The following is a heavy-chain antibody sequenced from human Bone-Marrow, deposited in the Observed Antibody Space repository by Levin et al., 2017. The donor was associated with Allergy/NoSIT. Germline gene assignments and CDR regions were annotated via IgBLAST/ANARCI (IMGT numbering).Heavy chain of an antibody. CDR2: ISSSSSYI. J-gene: IGHJ2*01. CDR1: GFTFSSYS. V-gene: IGHV3-21*01. D-gene: IGHD3-22*01. Sequence: GGSLRLSCAASGFTFSSYSMNWVRQAPGKGLEWVSSISSSSSYIYYADSVKGRFTISRDNAKNSLYLQMNSLRAEDTAVYYCARVAYYDSSGYYYNWYFDLWGRGTLVTVSS. CDR3: ARVAYYDSSGYYYNWYFDL.